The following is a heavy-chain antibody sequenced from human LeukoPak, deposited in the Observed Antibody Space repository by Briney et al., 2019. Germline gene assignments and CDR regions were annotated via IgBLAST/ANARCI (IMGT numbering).Heavy chain of an antibody. Sequence: PGGPLRLSCAASGFTFSSYWMSWVRQAPGKGLEWVANIKRDGSEKYYVDSVKGRFTISRDNAKNSLYLQMNSLRAEDTAVYYCARDSSRGTIQHWGQGTLVTVSS. CDR2: IKRDGSEK. J-gene: IGHJ1*01. V-gene: IGHV3-7*01. CDR3: ARDSSRGTIQH. CDR1: GFTFSSYW. D-gene: IGHD6-13*01.